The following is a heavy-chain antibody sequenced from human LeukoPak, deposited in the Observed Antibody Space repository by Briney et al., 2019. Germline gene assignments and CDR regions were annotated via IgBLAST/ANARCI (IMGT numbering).Heavy chain of an antibody. Sequence: GGSLRLSCAASGFTFSSYGMHWVRQAPGKGLEWVAVISYDGSNEYYADSVKGRFTISRDNSKNTLYLQMNSLRAEDTAVYYCAKVRLPFWSGYLFDYWGQGTLVTVSS. J-gene: IGHJ4*02. CDR2: ISYDGSNE. CDR1: GFTFSSYG. CDR3: AKVRLPFWSGYLFDY. D-gene: IGHD3-3*01. V-gene: IGHV3-30*18.